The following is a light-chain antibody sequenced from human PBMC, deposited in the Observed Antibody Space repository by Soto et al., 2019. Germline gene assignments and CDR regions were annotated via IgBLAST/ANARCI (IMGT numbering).Light chain of an antibody. J-gene: IGKJ2*01. CDR3: QQYYTDSYT. Sequence: DIQMTQSPSTLSASVGDRVTITCRASQSISSWLAGYQQKPGKAPKLLIYKASSLESGGPSRFSGSGSGTEFTLNISSLQPDDSATYYCQQYYTDSYTFGQGTNLEIK. V-gene: IGKV1-5*03. CDR1: QSISSW. CDR2: KAS.